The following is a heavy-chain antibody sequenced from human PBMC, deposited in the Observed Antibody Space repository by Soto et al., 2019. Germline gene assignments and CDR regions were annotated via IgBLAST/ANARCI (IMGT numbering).Heavy chain of an antibody. Sequence: GGSLRLSCAASGFSVSTSYMNWVRQAPGKGLEWVSVIYSGGSTYYADSVEGRFTISRDNSKNTLYLQMDSLRVEDTAVYYCARGLMYFDYPFGTWGQGTLVTVSS. V-gene: IGHV3-66*01. CDR1: GFSVSTSY. CDR2: IYSGGST. D-gene: IGHD3-16*01. J-gene: IGHJ5*02. CDR3: ARGLMYFDYPFGT.